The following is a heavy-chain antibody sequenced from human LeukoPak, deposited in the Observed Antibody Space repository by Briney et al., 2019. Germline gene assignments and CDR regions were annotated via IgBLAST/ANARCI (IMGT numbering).Heavy chain of an antibody. CDR3: ARGKTYYYDSSGYYPFDY. V-gene: IGHV1-69*05. J-gene: IGHJ4*02. D-gene: IGHD3-22*01. CDR2: IIPIFGTA. CDR1: GGTFSSYA. Sequence: SVKVSCKASGGTFSSYAISWVRQAPGQGLEWMGGIIPIFGTANYAQKFQGRVTITTDESTSTAYMELSSLRSEDTAVYCCARGKTYYYDSSGYYPFDYWGQGTLVTVSS.